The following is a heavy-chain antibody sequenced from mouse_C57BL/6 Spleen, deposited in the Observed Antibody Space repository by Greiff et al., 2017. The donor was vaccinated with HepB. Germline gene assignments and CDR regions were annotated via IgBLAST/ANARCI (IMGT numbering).Heavy chain of an antibody. V-gene: IGHV1-15*01. Sequence: QVQLQQSGAELVRPGASVTLSCKASGYTFTDYEMHWVKQTPVHGLEWIGAIDPETGGTAYNQKFKGKAILTADKSSSTAYMELRSLTSEDSAVYFCARRNDYDVWYFDVWGTGTTVTVSS. CDR1: GYTFTDYE. D-gene: IGHD2-4*01. J-gene: IGHJ1*03. CDR2: IDPETGGT. CDR3: ARRNDYDVWYFDV.